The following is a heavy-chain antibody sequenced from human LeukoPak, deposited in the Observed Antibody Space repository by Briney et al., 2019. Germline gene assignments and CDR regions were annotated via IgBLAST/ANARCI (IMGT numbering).Heavy chain of an antibody. Sequence: GGSLRLSCAASGFTVISNYMSWVRQDPGKGLEWVSVIYSGGSTYYADSVKGRFTISRDNSKNTLYLQMNSLRAEDTAVYYCAKSYSSSAYYYYYYMDVWGKGTTVTVSS. CDR2: IYSGGST. V-gene: IGHV3-53*01. D-gene: IGHD6-6*01. CDR3: AKSYSSSAYYYYYYMDV. CDR1: GFTVISNY. J-gene: IGHJ6*03.